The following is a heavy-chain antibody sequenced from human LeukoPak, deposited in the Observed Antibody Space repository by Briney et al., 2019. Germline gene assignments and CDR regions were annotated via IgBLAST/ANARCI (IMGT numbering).Heavy chain of an antibody. CDR3: ARDYYDTSGRGYFDY. J-gene: IGHJ4*02. CDR2: INPNSGGT. V-gene: IGHV1-2*02. D-gene: IGHD3-22*01. CDR1: GYTFITYY. Sequence: ASVKVSCKTSGYTFITYYIHWMRQVPGQGFEWVGWINPNSGGTIYAQKFQGRVTMTRDSSISTVYMELSRLTSDDTALYYCARDYYDTSGRGYFDYWGQGTLVTVSS.